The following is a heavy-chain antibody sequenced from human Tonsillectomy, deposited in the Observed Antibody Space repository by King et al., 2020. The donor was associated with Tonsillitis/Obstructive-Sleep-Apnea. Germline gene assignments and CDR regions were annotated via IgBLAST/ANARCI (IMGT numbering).Heavy chain of an antibody. Sequence: VQLVESGGGVVQPGRSLRLSCAASGFTFSSYAMHWVRQAPGKGLQWVAVMSHDGSNKYYADSVKGRFTISRDISKNTLFLQMNSLRAEDTAVYYCAREGSDGDYIDYWGQGTRVTVSS. CDR2: MSHDGSNK. CDR1: GFTFSSYA. V-gene: IGHV3-30*01. CDR3: AREGSDGDYIDY. J-gene: IGHJ4*02. D-gene: IGHD4-17*01.